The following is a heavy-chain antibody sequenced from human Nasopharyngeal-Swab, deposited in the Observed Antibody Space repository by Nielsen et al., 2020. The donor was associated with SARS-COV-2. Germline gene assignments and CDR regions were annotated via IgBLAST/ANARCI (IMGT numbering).Heavy chain of an antibody. CDR3: ARDTRSSWYYYYGMDV. J-gene: IGHJ6*02. D-gene: IGHD6-13*01. Sequence: SVQVSCKASGYTFTSYAMNWVRQAPGQGLEWMGWINTNTGNPTYAQGFTGRFVFSLDTSVSTAYLQISSLKAEDTAVYYCARDTRSSWYYYYGMDVWGQGTTVTVSS. V-gene: IGHV7-4-1*02. CDR1: GYTFTSYA. CDR2: INTNTGNP.